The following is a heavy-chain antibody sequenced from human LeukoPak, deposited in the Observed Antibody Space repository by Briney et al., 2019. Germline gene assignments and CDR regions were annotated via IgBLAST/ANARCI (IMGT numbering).Heavy chain of an antibody. CDR3: ARTYYDYVWGSYRHSVWFDP. V-gene: IGHV4-38-2*01. CDR1: GYSISSGYY. CDR2: IYHSGST. D-gene: IGHD3-16*02. Sequence: SETLSLTCAVSGYSISSGYYWGWIRQPPGKGLEWIGSIYHSGSTYYNPSLKSRVTISVDTSKNQFSLELSSVTAEDTAVYYCARTYYDYVWGSYRHSVWFDPWGQGTLVTVSS. J-gene: IGHJ5*02.